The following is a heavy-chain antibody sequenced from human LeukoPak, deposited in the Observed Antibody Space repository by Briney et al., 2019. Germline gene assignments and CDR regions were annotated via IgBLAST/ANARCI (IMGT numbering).Heavy chain of an antibody. Sequence: GGSLRLSCAASGFTFSSYEMNRVRQAPGKGLEWVSYISSSGSTIYYADSVKGRFTISRDNAKKTLYLQMNSLRAEDTAVYYCARAGNWNDADFEYWGQGTLVTVSS. J-gene: IGHJ4*02. CDR2: ISSSGSTI. CDR1: GFTFSSYE. D-gene: IGHD1-1*01. CDR3: ARAGNWNDADFEY. V-gene: IGHV3-48*03.